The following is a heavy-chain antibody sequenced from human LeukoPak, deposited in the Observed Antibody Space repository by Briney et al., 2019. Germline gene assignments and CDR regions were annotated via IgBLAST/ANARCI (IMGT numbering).Heavy chain of an antibody. CDR1: TDSTTSNW. J-gene: IGHJ4*02. V-gene: IGHV4-4*02. D-gene: IGHD1-26*01. Sequence: SETLSLTCGVNTDSTTSNWWSWVRQPPGKGLEWIGEVHKSGSTNYYPSLQSRVTISIDKSKNQVALELTSVTAADTAVYYCAREIVGAPTPGAYWGQGALVTVSS. CDR2: VHKSGST. CDR3: AREIVGAPTPGAY.